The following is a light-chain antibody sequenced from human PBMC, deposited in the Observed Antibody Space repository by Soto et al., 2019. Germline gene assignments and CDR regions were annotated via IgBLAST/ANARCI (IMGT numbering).Light chain of an antibody. CDR3: QTWGTGIVV. J-gene: IGLJ2*01. Sequence: QLVLTQSPSASASLGASVKLTCTLSSGHSSYAIAWHQQQPEKGPRYLMKFNSDGSHSKGDGIPDRFSGSSSGAERYLTISSLQSEDEADYYCQTWGTGIVVFCGGTKLTVL. CDR2: FNSDGSH. CDR1: SGHSSYA. V-gene: IGLV4-69*01.